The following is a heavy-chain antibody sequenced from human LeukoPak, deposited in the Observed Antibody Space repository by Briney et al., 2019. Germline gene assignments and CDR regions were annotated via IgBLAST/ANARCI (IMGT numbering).Heavy chain of an antibody. CDR3: AREAEATYELDY. J-gene: IGHJ4*02. CDR2: IYYSGST. CDR1: GGSISNYY. D-gene: IGHD5-12*01. V-gene: IGHV4-59*12. Sequence: SETLSLTCTVSGGSISNYYWSWIRQAPGKGLEWIGYIYYSGSTNYNPSLRSRVTISVDTSKNQFSLKLSSVTAADTAVYYCAREAEATYELDYWGQGTLVTVSS.